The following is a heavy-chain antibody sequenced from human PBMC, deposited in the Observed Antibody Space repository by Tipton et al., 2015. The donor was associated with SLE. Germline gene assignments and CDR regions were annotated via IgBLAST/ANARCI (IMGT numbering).Heavy chain of an antibody. CDR2: INHSGNT. D-gene: IGHD4-11*01. J-gene: IGHJ2*01. CDR1: GGSFSSYY. Sequence: TLSLTCAVHGGSFSSYYWSWIRQPPGQGLEWIGEINHSGNTHYNPSLKSRVTISVDTSKNHFSLKLISVTAADTAVYYCAREFLNPVTTVHYYFDLWGRGTLVTVSS. CDR3: AREFLNPVTTVHYYFDL. V-gene: IGHV4-34*01.